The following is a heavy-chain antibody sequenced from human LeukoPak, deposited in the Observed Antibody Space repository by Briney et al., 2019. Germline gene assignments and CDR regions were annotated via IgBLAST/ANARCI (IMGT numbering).Heavy chain of an antibody. V-gene: IGHV4-59*01. CDR1: GGSISRYY. J-gene: IGHJ6*02. Sequence: SETLSLTCTVSGGSISRYYWNWIRQPPGKGLEWIGYIYYTGDTNYTPSLKSRVTISVDTSKTQFSLKLSSVTAADTAVYYCARDRGYSGYDYYGMDVWGQGTTVTVSS. D-gene: IGHD5-12*01. CDR3: ARDRGYSGYDYYGMDV. CDR2: IYYTGDT.